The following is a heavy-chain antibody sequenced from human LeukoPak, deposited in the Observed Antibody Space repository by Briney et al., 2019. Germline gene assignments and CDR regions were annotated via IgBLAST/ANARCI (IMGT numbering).Heavy chain of an antibody. D-gene: IGHD2-15*01. CDR2: INPSGGST. CDR3: ARDPSVVVVAAESTTDAFDI. Sequence: ASVKFSCKASGYTFTSYYMPWVGQAPGKGLEWMGIINPSGGSTSYAQKFQGRVTMTRDTSTSTVYMELSSLRSEDTAVYYCARDPSVVVVAAESTTDAFDIWGQGTMVTVSS. J-gene: IGHJ3*02. V-gene: IGHV1-46*01. CDR1: GYTFTSYY.